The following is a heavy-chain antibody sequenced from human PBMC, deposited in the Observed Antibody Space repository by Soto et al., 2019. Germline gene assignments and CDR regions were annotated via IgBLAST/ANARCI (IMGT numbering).Heavy chain of an antibody. Sequence: ASVKVSCKASGYTFSTYGFSWVRQAPGQGLEWMGWIGAYNGNTHLAQKFQDRVTMTTDASTNTAYMELRNLRSDDSAVYYCAREGPIPYCYFGMDVWGEGTTVTVSS. CDR2: IGAYNGNT. J-gene: IGHJ6*04. CDR1: GYTFSTYG. CDR3: AREGPIPYCYFGMDV. V-gene: IGHV1-18*01. D-gene: IGHD2-21*01.